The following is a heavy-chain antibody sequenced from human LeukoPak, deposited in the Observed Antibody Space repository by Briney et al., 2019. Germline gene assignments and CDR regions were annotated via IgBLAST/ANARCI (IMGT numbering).Heavy chain of an antibody. CDR1: GASISSFY. CDR2: IDYSGST. D-gene: IGHD6-6*01. CDR3: ARGYSRSTNYFDY. J-gene: IGHJ4*02. Sequence: SETLSLTCTVSGASISSFYWIWIRQPPGKGLEWVGYIDYSGSTNYNPSLKSRVTISVDTSKNQFSLKLSSVTAADTAVYYCARGYSRSTNYFDYWGQGTLVTVSS. V-gene: IGHV4-59*01.